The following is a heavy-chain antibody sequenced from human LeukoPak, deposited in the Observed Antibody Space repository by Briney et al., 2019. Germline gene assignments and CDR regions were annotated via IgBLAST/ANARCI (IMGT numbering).Heavy chain of an antibody. CDR1: GFTFSSCG. Sequence: SGGSLRLSCAASGFTFSSCGFNWVRQAPGKGLEWVSSIGPTGTDRYYADSVRGRFTISRDNAKNSMYLQMDSLRGEDTAVYYCATETIGRHYDYWGQGTLLTVSS. CDR2: IGPTGTDR. J-gene: IGHJ4*02. V-gene: IGHV3-21*01. CDR3: ATETIGRHYDY. D-gene: IGHD1-14*01.